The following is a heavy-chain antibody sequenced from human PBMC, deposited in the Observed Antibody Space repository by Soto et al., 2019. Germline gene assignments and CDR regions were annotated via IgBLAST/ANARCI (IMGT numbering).Heavy chain of an antibody. Sequence: SETLSLTCTVSGGSVSSGSYYWSWIRQPPGKGLEWIGYIYYSGSTNYNPPLKSRVTISVDTSKNQFSLKLSSVTAADTAVYYCAGTILTGYYTFDYWGQGTLVTVSS. J-gene: IGHJ4*02. CDR1: GGSVSSGSYY. CDR3: AGTILTGYYTFDY. D-gene: IGHD3-9*01. V-gene: IGHV4-61*01. CDR2: IYYSGST.